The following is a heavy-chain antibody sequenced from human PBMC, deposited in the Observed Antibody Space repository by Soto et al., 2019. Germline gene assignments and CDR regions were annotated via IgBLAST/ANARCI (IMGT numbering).Heavy chain of an antibody. CDR1: GGSVSSGSYY. CDR2: IYYSGST. CDR3: ARDRALYARRLFPGMDV. Sequence: NPSETLSLTCTVSGGSVSSGSYYWSWIRQPPGKGLEWIGYIYYSGSTNYNPSLKSRVTVSVDTSKNQFSLKLSSVTAADTAVYYCARDRALYARRLFPGMDVWGQGTTVTVSS. J-gene: IGHJ6*02. V-gene: IGHV4-61*01. D-gene: IGHD2-8*01.